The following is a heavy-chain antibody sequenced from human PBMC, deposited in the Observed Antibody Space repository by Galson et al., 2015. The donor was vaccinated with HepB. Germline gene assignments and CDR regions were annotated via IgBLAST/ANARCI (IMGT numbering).Heavy chain of an antibody. J-gene: IGHJ4*02. D-gene: IGHD1-26*01. CDR1: GFTFSSYA. Sequence: ALRLSCAASGFTFSSYAMSWVGQAPGKGLEWVSAISGGGGSTYYADSVKGRFTISRDNSKNTLSLQMNSLRAEDTAVYYCAKGVVGAPHSGVYWGQGTLVTVSS. CDR3: AKGVVGAPHSGVY. CDR2: ISGGGGST. V-gene: IGHV3-23*01.